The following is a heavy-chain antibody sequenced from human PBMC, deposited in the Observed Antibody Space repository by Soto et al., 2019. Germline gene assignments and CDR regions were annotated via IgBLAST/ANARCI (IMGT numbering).Heavy chain of an antibody. D-gene: IGHD3-3*01. CDR3: ATLELGGFLEWSDDY. CDR2: ISGSGGST. CDR1: GFTFSSYA. J-gene: IGHJ4*02. V-gene: IGHV3-23*01. Sequence: GGSLRLSCAASGFTFSSYAMSWVRQAPGKGLEWVSAISGSGGSTYYVDSVKGRFTISRDNSKNTLYLQMNSLRAEDTAVYYCATLELGGFLEWSDDYWGQGTLVTVSS.